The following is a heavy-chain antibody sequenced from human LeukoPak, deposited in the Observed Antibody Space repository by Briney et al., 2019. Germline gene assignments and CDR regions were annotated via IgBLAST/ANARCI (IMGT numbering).Heavy chain of an antibody. CDR3: ARDNTAMAFDY. J-gene: IGHJ4*02. V-gene: IGHV1-69*04. CDR2: IIPILGIA. D-gene: IGHD5-18*01. CDR1: GGTFSSYA. Sequence: ASVKVSCKASGGTFSSYAISWVRQAPGQGLEWMGRIIPILGIANYAQKFQGRVTITADKSTSTAYMELSSLRSEDTAVYCCARDNTAMAFDYWGQGTLVTVSS.